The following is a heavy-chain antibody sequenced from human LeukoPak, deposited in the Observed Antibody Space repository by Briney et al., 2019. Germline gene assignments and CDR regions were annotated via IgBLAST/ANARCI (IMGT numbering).Heavy chain of an antibody. V-gene: IGHV5-51*01. D-gene: IGHD2-2*01. CDR2: IYPGDSDT. CDR1: GYSFTSYW. J-gene: IGHJ4*02. Sequence: GESLKISCKGSGYSFTSYWIGWVRQMPGKGLEWMGIIYPGDSDTRYSPSFQGQVTISADKSISTAYLQWGSLKASDTAMYYCARFREDIVVVPAAPGFDYWGQGTLVTVSS. CDR3: ARFREDIVVVPAAPGFDY.